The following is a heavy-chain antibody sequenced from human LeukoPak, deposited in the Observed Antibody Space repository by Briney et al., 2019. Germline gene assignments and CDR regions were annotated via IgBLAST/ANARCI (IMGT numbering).Heavy chain of an antibody. D-gene: IGHD6-6*01. V-gene: IGHV1-69*06. J-gene: IGHJ4*02. CDR3: ASESIAARGDFDY. CDR1: GGTFSSYA. CDR2: IIPIFGTA. Sequence: SVKVSCKASGGTFSSYAISWVRQAPGQGLEWMGGIIPIFGTANYAQKFQGRITITADKSTSTAYMELSSLRSEDTAVYYCASESIAARGDFDYWGQGTLVTVSS.